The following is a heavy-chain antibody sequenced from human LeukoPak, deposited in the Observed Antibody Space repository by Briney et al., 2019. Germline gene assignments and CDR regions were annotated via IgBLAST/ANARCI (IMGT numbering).Heavy chain of an antibody. Sequence: ASVKVSCKASGYTFTGYYIHWVRQAPGQGLEWMGWISAYNGDTQYPKKFQGRVTMTRDTSTNTAYMELRSLRSDDTAVYYCARDLNSWLKTDSWGQGTLVTVS. J-gene: IGHJ4*02. CDR3: ARDLNSWLKTDS. CDR1: GYTFTGYY. CDR2: ISAYNGDT. D-gene: IGHD5-12*01. V-gene: IGHV1-18*04.